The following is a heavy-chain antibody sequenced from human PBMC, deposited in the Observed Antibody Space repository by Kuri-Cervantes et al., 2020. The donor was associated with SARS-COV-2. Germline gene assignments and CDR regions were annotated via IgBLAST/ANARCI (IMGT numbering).Heavy chain of an antibody. D-gene: IGHD3-10*01. CDR2: IYTSGST. V-gene: IGHV4-61*09. CDR3: ARERESFGVVGAFDI. CDR1: GGSISSGSYY. Sequence: SETLSLTCTVSGGSISSGSYYWSWIRQPAGKGLEWIGYIYTSGSTNYNPSLKSRVTISVDTSKNQFSLKLSSVTAADTAVYYCARERESFGVVGAFDIWGQGTMVTVSS. J-gene: IGHJ3*02.